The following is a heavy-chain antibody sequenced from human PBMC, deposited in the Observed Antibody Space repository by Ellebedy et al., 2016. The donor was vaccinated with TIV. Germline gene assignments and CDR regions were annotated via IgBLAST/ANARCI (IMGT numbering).Heavy chain of an antibody. CDR2: IWYDVSIK. CDR3: ASWDFDY. V-gene: IGHV3-33*01. J-gene: IGHJ4*02. Sequence: PGGSLRLSCAASGLTLSRYGMHWIRQAPDKGLEWVAVIWYDVSIKYLADSVKGRFTISRDNFNNTLYLQMNSLRAEDTAVYWCASWDFDYWGQGTLVTVSS. CDR1: GLTLSRYG. D-gene: IGHD7-27*01.